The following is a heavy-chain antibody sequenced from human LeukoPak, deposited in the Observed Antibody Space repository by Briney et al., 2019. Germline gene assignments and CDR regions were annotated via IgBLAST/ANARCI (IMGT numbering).Heavy chain of an antibody. CDR2: ISSGSGTK. CDR3: ARDPGSSWSGDY. V-gene: IGHV3-48*02. J-gene: IGHJ4*02. D-gene: IGHD6-13*01. CDR1: GFTFSSYS. Sequence: GGSLRPPCAASGFTFSSYSMNWVRQAPGKGLEWVSYISSGSGTKYYADSVKGRFTISRDNAKNSLYLEMNSLRDEDTAVYYCARDPGSSWSGDYWGQGTLVTVSS.